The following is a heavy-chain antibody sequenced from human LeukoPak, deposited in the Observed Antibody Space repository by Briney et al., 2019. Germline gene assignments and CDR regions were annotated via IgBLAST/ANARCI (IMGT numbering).Heavy chain of an antibody. CDR2: SHYSGSS. CDR3: VRHIGGTTSDF. D-gene: IGHD1-7*01. CDR1: GVSISSYY. Sequence: PSETLSLTCAVSGVSISSYYWSWVRQPPGEGLEWIGYSHYSGSSNYNSSLKSRVTMSVDTSRNQFSLKLTSVTAADTAVYYCVRHIGGTTSDFWGQGTLVTVSS. J-gene: IGHJ4*02. V-gene: IGHV4-59*08.